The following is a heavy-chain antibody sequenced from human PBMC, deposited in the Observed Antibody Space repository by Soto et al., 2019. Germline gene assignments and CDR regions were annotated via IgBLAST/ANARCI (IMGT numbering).Heavy chain of an antibody. J-gene: IGHJ4*02. CDR2: IYYSGST. CDR1: GGSLSSGCYY. V-gene: IGHV4-31*03. Sequence: TLSLRCTVSGGSLSSGCYYWSWIRQHPGKGLEWIGYIYYSGSTYYNPSLKSRVTISVDTSKNQFSLKLSSVTAADKAVYYCARGVDSSGPNDYWGQGTLGTVSS. D-gene: IGHD3-22*01. CDR3: ARGVDSSGPNDY.